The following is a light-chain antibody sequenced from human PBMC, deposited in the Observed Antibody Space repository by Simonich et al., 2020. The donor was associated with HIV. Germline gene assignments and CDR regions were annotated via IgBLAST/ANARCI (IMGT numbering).Light chain of an antibody. CDR1: SSNIGSNT. J-gene: IGLJ2*01. CDR2: GNS. V-gene: IGLV1-44*01. CDR3: CSYAGSSTFVV. Sequence: QSVLTQPPSASGTPGQRVTISCSGSSSNIGSNTVNWYQQLPGTAPKRLIYGNSNRPSGVPDRFSGSKSGNTASLTISGLQAEDEADYYCCSYAGSSTFVVFGGGTKLTVL.